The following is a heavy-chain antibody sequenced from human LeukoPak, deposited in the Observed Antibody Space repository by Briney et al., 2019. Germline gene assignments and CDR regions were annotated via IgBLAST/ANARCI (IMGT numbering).Heavy chain of an antibody. CDR3: ARDASGHDAFDI. V-gene: IGHV3-23*01. CDR2: IRGNGDRT. J-gene: IGHJ3*02. D-gene: IGHD3-16*01. CDR1: GSTFTNYG. Sequence: GGSLRLSCAASGSTFTNYGMSWVRQAPGKGREGVAGIRGNGDRTFYAESVKGRFTISRDNSKNTLYLQMNSLRAEDTAVYYCARDASGHDAFDIWGQGTMVTVSS.